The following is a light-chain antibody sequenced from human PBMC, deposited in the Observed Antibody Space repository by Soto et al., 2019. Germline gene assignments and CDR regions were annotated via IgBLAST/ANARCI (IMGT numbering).Light chain of an antibody. V-gene: IGLV1-36*01. Sequence: QSVLTQPPSVSEAPRQRVTISCSGSRSNIGNNGVNWYQQLPGKAPKLLIYYDDQLPSGVSDRLSGSKSGTSASLAISGLQSEDEADYYCAAWDDSLNAWVFGGGTKLTVL. CDR3: AAWDDSLNAWV. CDR1: RSNIGNNG. CDR2: YDD. J-gene: IGLJ3*02.